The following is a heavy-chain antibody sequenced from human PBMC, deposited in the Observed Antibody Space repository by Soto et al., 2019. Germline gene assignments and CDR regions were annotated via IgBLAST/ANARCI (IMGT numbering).Heavy chain of an antibody. CDR2: ISAYNGNT. D-gene: IGHD3-10*01. CDR3: ARGRHSMVRGVIRQPPFHYYGMDV. J-gene: IGHJ6*02. Sequence: ASVKVSCKASGYTFSSYGVSWVRQAPGQGLEWMGWISAYNGNTNYAQNLQGRVTMTTDTSTSTAYMDLRSLRSDDTAVYYCARGRHSMVRGVIRQPPFHYYGMDVWGQGTTVTVSS. CDR1: GYTFSSYG. V-gene: IGHV1-18*04.